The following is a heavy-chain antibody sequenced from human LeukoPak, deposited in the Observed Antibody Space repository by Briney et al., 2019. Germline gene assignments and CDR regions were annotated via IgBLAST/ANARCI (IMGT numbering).Heavy chain of an antibody. J-gene: IGHJ4*02. CDR1: GLTFSSYA. CDR2: ISGSGGST. Sequence: GGSLRLSCAASGLTFSSYAMSWVRQAPGKGLEWVSAISGSGGSTYYADSVKGRFTISRDNSKNTLYVQMNSLRAEDTAVYYCAKGPVRTYYYESSGYQSYWGQGTLVTVSS. V-gene: IGHV3-23*01. CDR3: AKGPVRTYYYESSGYQSY. D-gene: IGHD3-22*01.